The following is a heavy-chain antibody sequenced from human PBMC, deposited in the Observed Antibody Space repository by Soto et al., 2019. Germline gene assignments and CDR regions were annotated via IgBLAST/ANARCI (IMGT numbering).Heavy chain of an antibody. CDR1: GYIFTTYG. CDR2: ISAHNGNT. CDR3: ARGRNGDY. Sequence: QVHLVQSGAEVKKPGASVKVSCKGSGYIFTTYGITWVRQAPGQGLEWMGWISAHNGNTNYAQKLQGRVTVTRDTSTSTAYMELRNLRYDDTAVYYCARGRNGDYWGQGAVVTVSS. J-gene: IGHJ4*02. D-gene: IGHD1-1*01. V-gene: IGHV1-18*01.